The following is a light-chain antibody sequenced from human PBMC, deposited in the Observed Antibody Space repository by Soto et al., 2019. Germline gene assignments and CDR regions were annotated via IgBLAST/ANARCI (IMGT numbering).Light chain of an antibody. CDR1: SSDVGGYNY. V-gene: IGLV2-14*01. Sequence: QSALTQPASVSGSPGQSITISCTGTSSDVGGYNYVSWYQQHPGKAPKLMIYDVSNRPSGVSNRFSGSKSGNTASLTISGLQAEDEADYYCISYPSSRTVVFGGGTKLTV. CDR3: ISYPSSRTVV. J-gene: IGLJ2*01. CDR2: DVS.